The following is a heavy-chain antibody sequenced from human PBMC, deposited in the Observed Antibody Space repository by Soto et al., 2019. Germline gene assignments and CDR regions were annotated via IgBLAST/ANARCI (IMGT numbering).Heavy chain of an antibody. CDR3: AHRALWSGYSFFDY. Sequence: QITLKESGPTLVKPTQTLTLTCTFSGFSLSTSGVCVGWIRQPPGKALEWLALMHWKDDKRYSPFLKRRLTITQETSTNQVVLRLTNMHPVDTATYYCAHRALWSGYSFFDYWGQGTLVTVSS. CDR2: MHWKDDK. D-gene: IGHD3-3*01. V-gene: IGHV2-5*01. CDR1: GFSLSTSGVC. J-gene: IGHJ4*02.